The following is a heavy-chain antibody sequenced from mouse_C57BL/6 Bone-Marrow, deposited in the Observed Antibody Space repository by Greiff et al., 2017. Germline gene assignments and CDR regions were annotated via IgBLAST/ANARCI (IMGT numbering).Heavy chain of an antibody. Sequence: VQRVESGPELVKPGASVKLSCKASGYTFTSYDINWVKQRPGQGLEWIGWIYPRDGSTKYNEKFKGKATLTVDTSSSTAYMELHSLNSEDSAVYFCARLEFDGSSGDWYFDVWGTGTTVTVSS. D-gene: IGHD1-1*01. CDR2: IYPRDGST. CDR3: ARLEFDGSSGDWYFDV. J-gene: IGHJ1*03. V-gene: IGHV1-85*01. CDR1: GYTFTSYD.